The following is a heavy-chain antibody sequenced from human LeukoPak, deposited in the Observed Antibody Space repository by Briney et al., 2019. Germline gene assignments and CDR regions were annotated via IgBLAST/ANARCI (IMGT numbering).Heavy chain of an antibody. CDR3: ARVAGSYFTAMGDFDY. CDR2: IYYSGST. D-gene: IGHD5-18*01. CDR1: GGSISSYY. V-gene: IGHV4-59*01. Sequence: SETLSLTCTVSGGSISSYYWSWIRQPPGKGLEWIGYIYYSGSTNYNPSLKSRVTISVDTSKNQFSLKLSSVTAADTAVYYCARVAGSYFTAMGDFDYWGQGTLVTVSS. J-gene: IGHJ4*02.